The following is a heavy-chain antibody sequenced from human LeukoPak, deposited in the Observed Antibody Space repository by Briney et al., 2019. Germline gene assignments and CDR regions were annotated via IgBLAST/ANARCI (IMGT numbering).Heavy chain of an antibody. CDR3: ARDPNSYGYYYYYGMDV. Sequence: SATLFLTCTVSGGSISSYYWSWIRQPAGKGLEWIGRIYTSGSTNYNPSLKSRVTMSVDTSKNQFSLKLSSVTAADTAVYYCARDPNSYGYYYYYGMDVWGQGTTVTVSS. D-gene: IGHD5-18*01. CDR1: GGSISSYY. CDR2: IYTSGST. V-gene: IGHV4-4*07. J-gene: IGHJ6*02.